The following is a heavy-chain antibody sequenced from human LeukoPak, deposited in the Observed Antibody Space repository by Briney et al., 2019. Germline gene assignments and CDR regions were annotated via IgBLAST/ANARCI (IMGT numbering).Heavy chain of an antibody. V-gene: IGHV1-3*01. CDR1: GYTFTSYA. CDR2: ISAGNGNT. Sequence: GASVKVSCKASGYTFTSYAIHWVRQAPGQRLEWMGWISAGNGNTKYSQNFQGRVTFISNTSATTAFMELSSLRSEDAAVSYCARDSGSGNNDYWGQGTLVTVSS. CDR3: ARDSGSGNNDY. D-gene: IGHD1-26*01. J-gene: IGHJ4*02.